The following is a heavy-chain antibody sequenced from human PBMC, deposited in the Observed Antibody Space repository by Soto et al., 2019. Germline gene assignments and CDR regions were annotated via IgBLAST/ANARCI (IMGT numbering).Heavy chain of an antibody. CDR3: ASGNYYGSGSSLFDY. J-gene: IGHJ4*02. Sequence: ASVKVSCKASGYTFTSYDINWVRQATGQGLEWMGGMNPIFGTANYAQKFQGRVTITADESTSTAYMELSSLRSEDTAVYYRASGNYYGSGSSLFDYWGQGTLVTVSS. CDR1: GYTFTSYD. V-gene: IGHV1-69*13. CDR2: MNPIFGTA. D-gene: IGHD3-10*01.